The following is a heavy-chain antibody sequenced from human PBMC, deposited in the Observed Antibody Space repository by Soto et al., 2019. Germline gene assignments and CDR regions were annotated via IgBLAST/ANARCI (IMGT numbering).Heavy chain of an antibody. D-gene: IGHD5-12*01. CDR1: GFSLSTSGVG. V-gene: IGHV2-5*02. J-gene: IGHJ2*01. CDR2: IYWDDDK. CDR3: AHRRAHSGYVLGTGEYFAL. Sequence: QITLKESGPTLVKPTQTLTLTCTFSGFSLSTSGVGVGWIRQPPGKALEWLALIYWDDDKRYSPSLKSRLTITKDTSKNQVVLTMTNMDPVDTATYYCAHRRAHSGYVLGTGEYFALWGRGTLVTVSS.